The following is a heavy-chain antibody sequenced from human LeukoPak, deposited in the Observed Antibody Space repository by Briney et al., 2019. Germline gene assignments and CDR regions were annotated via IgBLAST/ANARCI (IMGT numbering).Heavy chain of an antibody. CDR3: ARDDSYGSLSAFDF. CDR2: INPNSGDT. V-gene: IGHV1-2*02. J-gene: IGHJ3*01. D-gene: IGHD5-18*01. CDR1: GYAFTGYF. Sequence: ASVKVSCKASGYAFTGYFFHWVRQAPGQGLEWMGWINPNSGDTNYAQKFQGRVTMTRDTSISTAYMDLSRLRDDDTAVYYCARDDSYGSLSAFDFWGQGTVVTVSS.